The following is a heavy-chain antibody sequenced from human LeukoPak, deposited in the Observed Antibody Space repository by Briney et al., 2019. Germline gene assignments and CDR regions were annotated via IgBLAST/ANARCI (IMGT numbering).Heavy chain of an antibody. CDR2: IKSDGSST. V-gene: IGHV3-74*01. Sequence: GGSLRLSCAASGFTFSSYWMHWVRQAPGKGLVWVSRIKSDGSSTTYADSVRGRFTISRDNAKNTLYLQMNSLRAEDTAVFYCASGLLEMSTITLGYWGQGTLVTVSS. CDR3: ASGLLEMSTITLGY. J-gene: IGHJ4*02. D-gene: IGHD5-24*01. CDR1: GFTFSSYW.